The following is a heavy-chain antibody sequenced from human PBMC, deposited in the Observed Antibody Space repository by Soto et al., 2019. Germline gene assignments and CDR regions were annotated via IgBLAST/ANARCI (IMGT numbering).Heavy chain of an antibody. V-gene: IGHV1-69*06. CDR2: IIPIFGTA. CDR3: AGGDSSGYYYVYYFDY. J-gene: IGHJ4*02. Sequence: GASVKVSCKASGGTFSSYAISWVRQAPGQGLEWMGGIIPIFGTANYAQKFQGRVTITADKSTSTAYMELSSLRSEDTAVYYCAGGDSSGYYYVYYFDYWGQGTLVTVSS. CDR1: GGTFSSYA. D-gene: IGHD3-22*01.